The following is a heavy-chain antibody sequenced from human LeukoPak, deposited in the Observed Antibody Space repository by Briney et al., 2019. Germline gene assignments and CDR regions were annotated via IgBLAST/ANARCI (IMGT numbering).Heavy chain of an antibody. CDR3: ARGDYGGGFDY. V-gene: IGHV1-18*01. CDR1: GYTFTSYG. Sequence: ASVKVSCKASGYTFTSYGITWVRQAPGQGLEWMGWISSYNGDTKYAQKVQGRVAVTTDTSTSTAYMELRSLSLDDTAVYYCARGDYGGGFDYWGQGTLVTVSS. D-gene: IGHD4-23*01. J-gene: IGHJ4*02. CDR2: ISSYNGDT.